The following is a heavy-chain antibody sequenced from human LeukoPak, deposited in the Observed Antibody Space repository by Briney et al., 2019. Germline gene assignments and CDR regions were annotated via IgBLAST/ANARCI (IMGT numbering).Heavy chain of an antibody. V-gene: IGHV4-59*01. CDR2: VYYTGST. CDR3: ARGDCSGGSCYEGRYYFDY. J-gene: IGHJ4*02. D-gene: IGHD2-15*01. CDR1: GGSISTYY. Sequence: SETLSLTCTVSGGSISTYYWSWIRQPPGKGLEWIGYVYYTGSTDCNPSLKSRVAISVDTSKNQFSLRLNSVTAADTAMYYCARGDCSGGSCYEGRYYFDYWGQGTLVTVSS.